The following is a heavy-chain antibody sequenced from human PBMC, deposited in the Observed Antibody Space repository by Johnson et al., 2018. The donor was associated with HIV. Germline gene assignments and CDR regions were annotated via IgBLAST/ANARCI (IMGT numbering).Heavy chain of an antibody. CDR1: GFTVSRYY. CDR3: ASELTRITMIVVVPQAFDI. V-gene: IGHV3-66*01. CDR2: IYSVGST. J-gene: IGHJ3*02. Sequence: VQLVESGGGLVKPGGSLRLSCAASGFTVSRYYMSWVRQAPGKGLEWVSVIYSVGSTYYADSVKGRFTISRDNSKNTMYLQMNSLRAEDTAVYYCASELTRITMIVVVPQAFDIWGQGTVVIVSS. D-gene: IGHD3-22*01.